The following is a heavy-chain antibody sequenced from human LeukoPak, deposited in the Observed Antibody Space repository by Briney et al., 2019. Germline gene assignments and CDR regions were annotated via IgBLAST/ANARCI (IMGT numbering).Heavy chain of an antibody. Sequence: SETLSLTCAVTGGSISSGGYSWSWIRQPPGRGLEWIGYIYHSGSTYYNPSLKSRVTISVDRSKNQFSLKLSSVTAADTAVYYCARVGGVVGASDAFDIWGQGTMVTVSS. J-gene: IGHJ3*02. CDR3: ARVGGVVGASDAFDI. CDR1: GGSISSGGYS. V-gene: IGHV4-30-2*01. CDR2: IYHSGST. D-gene: IGHD1-26*01.